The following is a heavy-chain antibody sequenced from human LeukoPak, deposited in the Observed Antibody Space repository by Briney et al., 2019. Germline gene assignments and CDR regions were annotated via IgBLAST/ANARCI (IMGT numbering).Heavy chain of an antibody. J-gene: IGHJ4*02. CDR1: GFSVSNNY. CDR3: ARDDGRSGCAH. CDR2: ISGGGTA. D-gene: IGHD3-3*01. Sequence: PGGSLRLSCAGSGFSVSNNYMSWVRQAPGKGLEWVSGISGGGTAHYADSVMGRFTVSRDNSKDTLHLQMNSLRAEDTAVHYCARDDGRSGCAHWGQGTLVTVSS. V-gene: IGHV3-53*01.